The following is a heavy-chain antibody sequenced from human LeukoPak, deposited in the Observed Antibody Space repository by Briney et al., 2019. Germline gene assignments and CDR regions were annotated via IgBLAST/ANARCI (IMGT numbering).Heavy chain of an antibody. J-gene: IGHJ3*02. CDR3: ARFPCRGDSCYSGIRAFDI. Sequence: NPSETLSHTCGVYGGSFSGYYWNWIRQSPGKGLESIGDINHSGTTNYIPSLKSRVTISVDTTKKQFSLKLSSVTAADTALYYCARFPCRGDSCYSGIRAFDIWGQGTMVTVSS. CDR2: INHSGTT. V-gene: IGHV4-34*01. D-gene: IGHD2-15*01. CDR1: GGSFSGYY.